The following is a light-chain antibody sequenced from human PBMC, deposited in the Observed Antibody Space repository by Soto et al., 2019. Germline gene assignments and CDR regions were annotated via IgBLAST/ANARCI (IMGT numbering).Light chain of an antibody. CDR1: EDITNY. V-gene: IGKV1-33*01. CDR3: QQYDYMPYT. Sequence: DIQMTQSPSSLSASVGDRITITCQASEDITNYLHWYQQKPGKAPKLLIYDASNLETGVPSRFSGSGSGTDFSFTISGLQAEDIATYYCQQYDYMPYTFGQGTKLEMK. J-gene: IGKJ2*01. CDR2: DAS.